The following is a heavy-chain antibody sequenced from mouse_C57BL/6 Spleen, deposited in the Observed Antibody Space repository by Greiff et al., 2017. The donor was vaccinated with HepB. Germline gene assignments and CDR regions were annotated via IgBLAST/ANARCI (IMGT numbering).Heavy chain of an antibody. J-gene: IGHJ3*01. V-gene: IGHV1-85*01. CDR3: AREEAYGSSSWFAY. CDR2: IYPRDGST. Sequence: QLQQSGPALVKPGASVKLSCKASGYTFTSYDINWVKQRPGQGLEWIGWIYPRDGSTKYNEKFKGKATLTVDTSSSTAYMELHSLTSEDSAVYFCAREEAYGSSSWFAYWGQGTLVTVSA. D-gene: IGHD1-1*01. CDR1: GYTFTSYD.